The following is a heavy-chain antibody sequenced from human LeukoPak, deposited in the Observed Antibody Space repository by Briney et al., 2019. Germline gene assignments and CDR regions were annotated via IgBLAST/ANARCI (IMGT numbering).Heavy chain of an antibody. J-gene: IGHJ5*01. CDR2: IIPIFGTA. Sequence: SVKVSCKAFGGTFSNYAISWVRQAPGQGLEWMGRIIPIFGTANYAQKFQGRVTITTDESASTAYMELSNLRSEDTAVYYCARGDGYGYNWFDSWGQGTLVTVSP. CDR3: ARGDGYGYNWFDS. D-gene: IGHD5-24*01. CDR1: GGTFSNYA. V-gene: IGHV1-69*05.